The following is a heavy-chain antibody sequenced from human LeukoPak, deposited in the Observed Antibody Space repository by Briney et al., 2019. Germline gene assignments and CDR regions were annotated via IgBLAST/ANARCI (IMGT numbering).Heavy chain of an antibody. J-gene: IGHJ4*02. CDR3: ARGGIAARPWPLGVEAKGDY. Sequence: GGSLRLSCAASGFTFSSYAMHWVRQAPGKGLEWVAVISYDGSNKYYADSVKGRFTISRDNSKNTLHLQMNSLRAEDTAVYYCARGGIAARPWPLGVEAKGDYWGQGTLVTVSS. D-gene: IGHD6-6*01. CDR1: GFTFSSYA. V-gene: IGHV3-30*04. CDR2: ISYDGSNK.